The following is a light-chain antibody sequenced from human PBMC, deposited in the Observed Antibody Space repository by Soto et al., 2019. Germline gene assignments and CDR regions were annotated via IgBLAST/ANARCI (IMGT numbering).Light chain of an antibody. J-gene: IGKJ2*01. Sequence: DIQMTQSPSSLSASVGDRVTITCRASQSISSYLNRYQQKPGKAPKLLIYAASSLQSGVPSRFSGSGSGTDFTLTISSLQPEDFATYYCQQSSSTPPTFGQGTKLEIK. CDR1: QSISSY. CDR2: AAS. V-gene: IGKV1-39*01. CDR3: QQSSSTPPT.